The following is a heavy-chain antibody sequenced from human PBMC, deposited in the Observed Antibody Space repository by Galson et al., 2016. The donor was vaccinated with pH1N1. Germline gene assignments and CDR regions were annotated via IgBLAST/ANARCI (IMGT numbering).Heavy chain of an antibody. CDR2: VYPADSDT. J-gene: IGHJ3*01. CDR3: ARQGGYNSGLGDFGAFEF. V-gene: IGHV5-51*01. CDR1: GYRFTNYW. Sequence: QSGAEVKKPGDSLKISCKGSGYRFTNYWIGWVRQMPGKGLECVGLVYPADSDTRYRPSIQGQVTISVDNSNNTAYLQCSSLKASDTAIYYCARQGGYNSGLGDFGAFEFWGQGTVVTVSS. D-gene: IGHD6-19*01.